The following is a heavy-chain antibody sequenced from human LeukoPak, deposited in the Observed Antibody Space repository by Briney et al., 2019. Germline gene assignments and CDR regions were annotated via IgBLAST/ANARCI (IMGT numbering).Heavy chain of an antibody. Sequence: GGSLRLSCAASGFTFSSYAMSWVRQAPGKGLEWVSAISGSGGSTYYADSVKGRFTISRDNSKNTLYLQMNSLRAEDTALYYCAKDIQSDGSGSYYFDYWGQGTLVTVSS. CDR1: GFTFSSYA. CDR3: AKDIQSDGSGSYYFDY. J-gene: IGHJ4*02. V-gene: IGHV3-23*01. CDR2: ISGSGGST. D-gene: IGHD3-10*01.